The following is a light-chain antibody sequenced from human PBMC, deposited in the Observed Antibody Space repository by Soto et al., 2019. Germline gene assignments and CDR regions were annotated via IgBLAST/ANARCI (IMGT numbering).Light chain of an antibody. CDR2: GAS. V-gene: IGKV3-20*01. CDR1: QSVSSTF. CDR3: QQFGTSPLWT. J-gene: IGKJ1*01. Sequence: EIVLTQSPGTLSLSPGERATLSCWASQSVSSTFLAWFQQKPGQAPRLLIYGASTRATGIPDRFSGSGSGTDFTLPINRLEPEDSAVYYCQQFGTSPLWTFGQGTKVEIK.